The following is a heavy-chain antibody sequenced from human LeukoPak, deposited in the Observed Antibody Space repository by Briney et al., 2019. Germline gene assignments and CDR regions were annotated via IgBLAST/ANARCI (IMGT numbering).Heavy chain of an antibody. CDR2: INHSGST. CDR3: ARGGGSYYPDY. CDR1: GGSFGGYY. V-gene: IGHV4-34*01. D-gene: IGHD1-26*01. Sequence: PSETLSLTCAVYGGSFGGYYWSWIRQPPGKGLEWIGEINHSGSTNYNPSLKSRVTISVDTSKNQFSLKLSSVTAADTAVYYCARGGGSYYPDYWGQGTLVTVSS. J-gene: IGHJ4*02.